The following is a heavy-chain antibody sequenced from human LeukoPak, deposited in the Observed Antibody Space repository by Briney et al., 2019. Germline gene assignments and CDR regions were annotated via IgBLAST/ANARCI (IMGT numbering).Heavy chain of an antibody. CDR3: ARGVGNYRYYFDY. D-gene: IGHD3-22*01. V-gene: IGHV3-30*02. CDR1: GFTFSRYS. J-gene: IGHJ4*02. CDR2: IRYDGSNK. Sequence: GGSLRLSCAASGFTFSRYSMNWVRQAPGKGLEWVAFIRYDGSNKYYADSVKGRFTISRDNSKNTLYLQMNRLRAEDTAVYYCARGVGNYRYYFDYWGQGTLVTVSS.